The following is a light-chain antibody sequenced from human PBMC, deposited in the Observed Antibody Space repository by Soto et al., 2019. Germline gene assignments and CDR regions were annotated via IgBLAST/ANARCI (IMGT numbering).Light chain of an antibody. Sequence: EIVLTQSPGTLSLSPGERSTLSCRASQSVSSRYLAWYHQKPGQAPRLLIYDASSRATGIPDRFSGSGSGTEFTLTISSLQSEDFVVYYCQQYNSWPPITFGQGTRLEIK. CDR3: QQYNSWPPIT. CDR1: QSVSSRY. V-gene: IGKV3-20*01. CDR2: DAS. J-gene: IGKJ5*01.